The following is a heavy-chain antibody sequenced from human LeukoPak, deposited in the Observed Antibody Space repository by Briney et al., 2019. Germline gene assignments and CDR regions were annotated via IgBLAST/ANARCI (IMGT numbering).Heavy chain of an antibody. CDR3: ARQDYDILTGYLNFDY. CDR1: GGSISSGSYY. D-gene: IGHD3-9*01. V-gene: IGHV4-61*02. Sequence: PSETLSLTCTVSGGSISSGSYYWSWIRQPAGKGLEWIGRIYTSGSTNYNPSLKSRVTISVDTSKNQFSLKLSSVTAADTAVYYCARQDYDILTGYLNFDYWGQGTLVTVSS. J-gene: IGHJ4*02. CDR2: IYTSGST.